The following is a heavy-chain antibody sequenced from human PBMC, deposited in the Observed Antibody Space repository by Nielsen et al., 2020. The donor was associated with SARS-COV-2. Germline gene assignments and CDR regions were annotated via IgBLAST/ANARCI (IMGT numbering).Heavy chain of an antibody. D-gene: IGHD3-3*01. V-gene: IGHV3-74*01. CDR2: INPSGSGT. J-gene: IGHJ6*03. CDR3: AGGADFWSGTQRYYMDV. CDR1: EFTFSSTW. Sequence: GGSLRLSCSASEFTFSSTWMDWVRQAPGQGLVWVSRINPSGSGTAYADSVKGRFAVSRDNAGNTVVLQIHSLRVEDTAVYYCAGGADFWSGTQRYYMDVWGKGTTVTVSS.